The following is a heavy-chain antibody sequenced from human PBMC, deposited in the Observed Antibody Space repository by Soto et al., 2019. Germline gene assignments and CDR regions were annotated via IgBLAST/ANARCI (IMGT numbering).Heavy chain of an antibody. CDR2: IIPIFGTA. CDR3: AREMCSGGSCHWSGSRD. Sequence: QVQLVQSGAEVKKPGSSVKVSCKASGGTFSSYAISWVRQAPGQGLEWMGGIIPIFGTANYAQKFQGRVTITADESTSTAYMELSSLRSEDTAVYYCAREMCSGGSCHWSGSRDWGQGTLVTVSS. J-gene: IGHJ4*02. D-gene: IGHD2-15*01. CDR1: GGTFSSYA. V-gene: IGHV1-69*01.